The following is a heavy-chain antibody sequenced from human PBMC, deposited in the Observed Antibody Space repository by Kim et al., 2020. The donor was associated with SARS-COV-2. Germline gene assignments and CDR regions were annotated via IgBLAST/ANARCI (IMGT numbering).Heavy chain of an antibody. V-gene: IGHV3-23*01. CDR1: GFTFSNYA. Sequence: GGSLRLSCAASGFTFSNYAMTWVRQAPGKGLEWVSSLSGISGTTYYADSVKGRFTISRDGSRNTLFLQTSSLRAEDTAIYYCVRGEGYPSGSYLDLWGQGTLVTVSS. CDR3: VRGEGYPSGSYLDL. D-gene: IGHD3-10*01. CDR2: LSGISGTT. J-gene: IGHJ4*02.